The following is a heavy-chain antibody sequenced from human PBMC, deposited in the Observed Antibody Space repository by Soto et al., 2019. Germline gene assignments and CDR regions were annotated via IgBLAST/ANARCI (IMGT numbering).Heavy chain of an antibody. D-gene: IGHD3-22*01. CDR2: ISAYNGNT. CDR1: GYTFTSYG. Sequence: QVQLVQSGAEVKKPGASVKVSCKASGYTFTSYGISWVRQAPGQGLEWMGWISAYNGNTNYAQKLQGRVTMTTDTSTSTAYMELRSLRSDDTAVYYCAWSQNCDSSGYYSGDAFEIWGQGTMVTVSS. J-gene: IGHJ3*02. CDR3: AWSQNCDSSGYYSGDAFEI. V-gene: IGHV1-18*01.